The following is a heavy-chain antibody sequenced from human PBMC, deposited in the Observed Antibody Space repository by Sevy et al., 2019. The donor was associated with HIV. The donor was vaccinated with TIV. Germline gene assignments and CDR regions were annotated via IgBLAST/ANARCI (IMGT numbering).Heavy chain of an antibody. CDR3: ARDEVRDFAWLGPFDP. D-gene: IGHD3-9*01. J-gene: IGHJ5*02. V-gene: IGHV3-30-3*01. CDR2: ISYDGSNK. CDR1: GFTFSSYA. Sequence: GGSLRLSCAASGFTFSSYAMHWVRQAPGKGLEWVAVISYDGSNKYYADSVKGRFTIARDNSMNTLYLQMNSLRAEDTAVDYCARDEVRDFAWLGPFDPWGQGTLVTVSS.